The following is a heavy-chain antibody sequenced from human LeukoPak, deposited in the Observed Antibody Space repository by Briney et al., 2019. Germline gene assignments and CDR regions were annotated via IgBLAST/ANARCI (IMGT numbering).Heavy chain of an antibody. CDR2: INPSGGST. J-gene: IGHJ4*02. D-gene: IGHD1-26*01. V-gene: IGHV1-46*03. Sequence: ASVKVSCRASGYTFTSYYMHWVRQAPGQGLEWMGIINPSGGSTSYAQKFQGRVTMTRDTSTSTVYMELSSLRSEDTAVYYCARDSGSYPSDYWGQGTLVTVSS. CDR1: GYTFTSYY. CDR3: ARDSGSYPSDY.